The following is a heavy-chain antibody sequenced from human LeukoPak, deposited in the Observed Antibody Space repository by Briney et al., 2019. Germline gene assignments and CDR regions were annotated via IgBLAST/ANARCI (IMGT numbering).Heavy chain of an antibody. CDR3: ARGQTMIVVVITKKRDAFDI. V-gene: IGHV1-2*02. CDR1: GYTFTGYY. Sequence: GASVKVACKASGYTFTGYYMHWVRQAPGQGLEWMGWISPNSGGTNYQGRVTMTRDTSISTAYMELSRLRSDDTAVYYCARGQTMIVVVITKKRDAFDIWGQGTMVTVSS. D-gene: IGHD3-22*01. CDR2: ISPNSGGT. J-gene: IGHJ3*02.